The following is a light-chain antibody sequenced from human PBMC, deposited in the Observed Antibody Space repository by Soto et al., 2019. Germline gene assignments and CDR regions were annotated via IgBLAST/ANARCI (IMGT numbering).Light chain of an antibody. CDR2: EGT. V-gene: IGLV2-23*01. Sequence: QSALTQPASVSGSPGQSITISCTGTSSDVGSHNLVSWYQQYPGKAPKLIIYEGTKRPSGVSNRFSGSKSGNTASLTISGLQTEDEADYHCCSYAGSTTWVFGGGTKLTVL. CDR3: CSYAGSTTWV. J-gene: IGLJ3*02. CDR1: SSDVGSHNL.